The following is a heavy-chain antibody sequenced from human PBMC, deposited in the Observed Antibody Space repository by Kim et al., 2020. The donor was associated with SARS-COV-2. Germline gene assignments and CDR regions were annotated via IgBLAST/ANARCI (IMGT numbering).Heavy chain of an antibody. CDR3: ARSYCSSPSCYVNYFDY. CDR2: IFPGDSDT. D-gene: IGHD2-2*01. CDR1: GYSFTSYW. Sequence: GESLKISCKGSGYSFTSYWIAWVRQMPGKGLEWMGIIFPGDSDTTYSPSFQGQVTISADKSISTAYLQWSSLKASDTAMYYCARSYCSSPSCYVNYFDYWGQGTLVTVSS. J-gene: IGHJ4*02. V-gene: IGHV5-51*01.